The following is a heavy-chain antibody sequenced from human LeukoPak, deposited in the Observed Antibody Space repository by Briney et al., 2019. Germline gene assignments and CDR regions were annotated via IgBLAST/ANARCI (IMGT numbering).Heavy chain of an antibody. D-gene: IGHD6-6*01. Sequence: PGGSLRLSCAASGFTFDDYGMSWVRHAPGKGLEWVSGINWNGGRTGYADSVKGRFTISRDNAKNSLYLQMNSLRAEDTALYHCARAVSSSGLGAFDIWGQGTMVTVSS. CDR1: GFTFDDYG. J-gene: IGHJ3*02. V-gene: IGHV3-20*01. CDR2: INWNGGRT. CDR3: ARAVSSSGLGAFDI.